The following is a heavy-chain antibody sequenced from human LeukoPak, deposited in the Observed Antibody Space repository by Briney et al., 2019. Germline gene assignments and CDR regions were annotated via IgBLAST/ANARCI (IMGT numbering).Heavy chain of an antibody. Sequence: ASVTVSCTASGYNFTNYTVNWVRQAPGQGLEWMGWIDTDTGNPTYVQGFTGRFVFSSDTSVSTTYLQINSLKAEDTAVYYCARGHDTTGYFAFWGQGTLVTVSS. V-gene: IGHV7-4-1*02. CDR2: IDTDTGNP. J-gene: IGHJ4*02. D-gene: IGHD3-22*01. CDR1: GYNFTNYT. CDR3: ARGHDTTGYFAF.